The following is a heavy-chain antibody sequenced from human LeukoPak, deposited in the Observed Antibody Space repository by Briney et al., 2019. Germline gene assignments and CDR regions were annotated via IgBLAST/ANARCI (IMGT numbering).Heavy chain of an antibody. D-gene: IGHD6-6*01. J-gene: IGHJ5*02. Sequence: AASVKVSCKASGYTFTGYYMHWVRQAPGQGLEWMGGIIPIFGTANYAQKFQGRVTITTDESTSTAYMELSSLRSEDTAVYYCARWIRHSSSSTSWFDPWGQGTLVTVSS. CDR3: ARWIRHSSSSTSWFDP. CDR1: GYTFTGYY. V-gene: IGHV1-69*05. CDR2: IIPIFGTA.